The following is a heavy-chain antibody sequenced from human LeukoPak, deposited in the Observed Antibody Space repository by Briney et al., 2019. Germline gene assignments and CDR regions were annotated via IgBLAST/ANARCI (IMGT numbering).Heavy chain of an antibody. CDR2: IYTSGST. D-gene: IGHD3-3*01. J-gene: IGHJ5*02. V-gene: IGHV4-4*07. CDR1: GGSISSYY. CDR3: AAMEWLSNEFDP. Sequence: SETLSLTCTASGGSISSYYWSWIRQPAGKGLEWIGRIYTSGSTNYNPSLKSRVTMSVDTSKNQFSLKLSSVTAADTAVYYCAAMEWLSNEFDPWGQGTLVTVSS.